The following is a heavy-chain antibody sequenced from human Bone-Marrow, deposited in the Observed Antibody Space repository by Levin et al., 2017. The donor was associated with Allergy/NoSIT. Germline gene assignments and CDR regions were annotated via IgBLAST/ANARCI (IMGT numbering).Heavy chain of an antibody. CDR3: ARDGRYTGDWWNES. D-gene: IGHD2-21*02. CDR2: IWYDGSDK. J-gene: IGHJ5*02. Sequence: GGSLRLSCAASGFTFSSHAMYWVRQAPGKGLEWVALIWYDGSDKYYVDSVKGRFTISRDNSKNMLYLHMNSVRAEDTAVYYCARDGRYTGDWWNESWGQGTLVSVSS. CDR1: GFTFSSHA. V-gene: IGHV3-33*01.